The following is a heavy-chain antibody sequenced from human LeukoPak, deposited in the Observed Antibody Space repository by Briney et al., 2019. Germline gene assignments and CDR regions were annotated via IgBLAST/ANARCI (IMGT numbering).Heavy chain of an antibody. Sequence: SETLSLTCTVSGGSISSTSYYWGWIRQPPGKGLEWIGTIYYSGSTYYNPSLKSRVTISVDTSKNQFSLKVSSVTAADTAVCYCARSGDYYDSAGYYRLFDYWGQGSLVTVSS. CDR3: ARSGDYYDSAGYYRLFDY. CDR1: GGSISSTSYY. D-gene: IGHD3-22*01. CDR2: IYYSGST. J-gene: IGHJ4*02. V-gene: IGHV4-39*01.